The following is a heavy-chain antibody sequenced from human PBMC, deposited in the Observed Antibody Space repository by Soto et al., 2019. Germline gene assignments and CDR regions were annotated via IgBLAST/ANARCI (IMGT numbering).Heavy chain of an antibody. D-gene: IGHD7-27*01. CDR3: ARANFDAVDI. CDR2: TRNKANSYTT. V-gene: IGHV3-72*01. J-gene: IGHJ3*02. CDR1: GFTFSDHY. Sequence: GGSLRLSCAASGFTFSDHYMDWVRQAPGKGLEWVGRTRNKANSYTTEYAASVKGRFTISRDDSKNSLYLQMNSLKTEDTAVYYCARANFDAVDIWGQGTMVTVSS.